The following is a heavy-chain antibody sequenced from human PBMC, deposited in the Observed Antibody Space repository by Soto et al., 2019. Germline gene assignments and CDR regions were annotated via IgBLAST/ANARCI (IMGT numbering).Heavy chain of an antibody. CDR1: GYTFTSYG. V-gene: IGHV1-18*01. D-gene: IGHD3-10*01. CDR3: AHMVRGVYYFDY. CDR2: ISAYNGNT. Sequence: ASVKVSCKASGYTFTSYGISWVRQAPGQGLEWMGWISAYNGNTNYAQKLQGRVTMTTDTSTSTAYMELRSLRSDDTAVYYCAHMVRGVYYFDYWGQGTLVTVSS. J-gene: IGHJ4*02.